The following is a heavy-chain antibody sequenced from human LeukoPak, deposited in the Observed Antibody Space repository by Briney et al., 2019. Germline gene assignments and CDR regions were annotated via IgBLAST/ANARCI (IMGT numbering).Heavy chain of an antibody. CDR1: GGSIRSSSYF. CDR2: IYYSGTT. J-gene: IGHJ4*02. Sequence: SETLSLTCTVSGGSIRSSSYFRGWIRQPPGKGLEWIGNIYYSGTTYYNPSLKSRVTISVDTSKNQLSLKLSSVTAADTAMYYCARVLKVDTAVILHFDIWGQGTLVTVSS. D-gene: IGHD5-18*01. V-gene: IGHV4-39*07. CDR3: ARVLKVDTAVILHFDI.